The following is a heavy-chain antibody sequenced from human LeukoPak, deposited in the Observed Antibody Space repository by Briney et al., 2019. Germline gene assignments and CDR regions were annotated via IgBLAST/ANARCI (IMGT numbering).Heavy chain of an antibody. V-gene: IGHV3-20*04. CDR3: ARAPITSPFYFDY. D-gene: IGHD2-2*01. J-gene: IGHJ4*02. CDR1: GFAFDEHG. CDR2: INWSGGST. Sequence: GGFLRLSCTASGFAFDEHGMSWVRQVPGKGLEWVSGINWSGGSTGYADPLRGRFTISRDNAKNSLYPQMDSLRAEDTALYYCARAPITSPFYFDYWGQGTLVTVSS.